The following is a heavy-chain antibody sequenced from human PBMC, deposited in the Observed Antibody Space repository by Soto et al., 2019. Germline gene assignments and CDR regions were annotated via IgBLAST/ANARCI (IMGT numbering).Heavy chain of an antibody. CDR1: GGTFNKYA. Sequence: QVQLEQSGAEVKKPGPSLKVSCKATGGTFNKYAISWVRQAPGQGLEWMAGIIPVYGTPNYAQRFQDRVTIIADESTTTAYMEVNSLTSEATAIYYCSIVTAYGMDVWGPGTTVIVSS. V-gene: IGHV1-69*01. CDR2: IIPVYGTP. J-gene: IGHJ6*02. CDR3: SIVTAYGMDV. D-gene: IGHD2-15*01.